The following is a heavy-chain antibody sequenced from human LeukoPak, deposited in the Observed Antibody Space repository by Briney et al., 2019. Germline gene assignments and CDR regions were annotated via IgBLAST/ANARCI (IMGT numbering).Heavy chain of an antibody. CDR2: ISWNSGSI. CDR3: AKASGRDGYNSKFDY. D-gene: IGHD5-24*01. CDR1: GFTFDDYA. V-gene: IGHV3-9*01. Sequence: PGGSLRLSCAASGFTFDDYAMHWVRQAPGKGLEWVSGISWNSGSIGYADPVKGRFTISRDNAKNSLYLQMNSLRAEDTALYYCAKASGRDGYNSKFDYWGQGTLVTVSS. J-gene: IGHJ4*02.